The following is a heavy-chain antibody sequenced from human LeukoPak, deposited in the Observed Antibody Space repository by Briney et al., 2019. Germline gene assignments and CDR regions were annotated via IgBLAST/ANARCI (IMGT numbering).Heavy chain of an antibody. Sequence: SETLSLTCTVSGGSISSSSYYWGWIRQPPGKGLEWIGSIYYSGSTNYNPSLKSRVTMSVDTSKNQFSLKLSSVTAADTAVYYCARDRRCSGGSCYFDYWGQGTLVTVSS. D-gene: IGHD2-15*01. CDR2: IYYSGST. CDR3: ARDRRCSGGSCYFDY. V-gene: IGHV4-39*07. CDR1: GGSISSSSYY. J-gene: IGHJ4*02.